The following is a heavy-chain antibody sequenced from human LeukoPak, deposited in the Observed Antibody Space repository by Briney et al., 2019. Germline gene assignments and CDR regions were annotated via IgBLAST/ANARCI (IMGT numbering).Heavy chain of an antibody. CDR2: ISYDGSNK. Sequence: GRSLRLSCAASGFTFSSYAMHWVRQAPGKGLEWVAVISYDGSNKYYADSVKGRFTISRDNSKNTLYLQMNSLRAEDTAAYYCARGTHPYCSSTSCYHDAFGIWGQGTMVTVSS. V-gene: IGHV3-30*04. CDR1: GFTFSSYA. CDR3: ARGTHPYCSSTSCYHDAFGI. D-gene: IGHD2-2*01. J-gene: IGHJ3*02.